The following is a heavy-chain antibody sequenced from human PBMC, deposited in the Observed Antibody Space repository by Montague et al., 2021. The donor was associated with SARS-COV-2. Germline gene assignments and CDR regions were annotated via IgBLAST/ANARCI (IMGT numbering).Heavy chain of an antibody. V-gene: IGHV4-59*08. Sequence: SETLSLTCSVSGGYINGYYWSWIRQSPGKRLEWIGYDYFTGSTDYNPSLKSRVTISVDTSKNQFSLQLASVTAADTAVYYCARHRGFGDLWALDYWGQGTLVAVSS. D-gene: IGHD3-10*01. CDR3: ARHRGFGDLWALDY. CDR1: GGYINGYY. J-gene: IGHJ4*02. CDR2: DYFTGST.